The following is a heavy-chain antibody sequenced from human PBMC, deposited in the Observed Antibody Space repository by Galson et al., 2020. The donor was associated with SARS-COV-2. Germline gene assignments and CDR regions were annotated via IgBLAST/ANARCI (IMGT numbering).Heavy chain of an antibody. CDR1: GYSFSNYW. CDR2: IYPGDSDT. D-gene: IGHD1-26*01. CDR3: AGYPSGRDRNWVDP. V-gene: IGHV5-51*06. Sequence: GESLKISCQGSGYSFSNYWIAWVRQMPGKGLEWMGIIYPGDSDTRYSPSFEGQVTISVDKSSSTVYLQWSSLKASDTAMYYCAGYPSGRDRNWVDPWGHGAGVTV. J-gene: IGHJ5*02.